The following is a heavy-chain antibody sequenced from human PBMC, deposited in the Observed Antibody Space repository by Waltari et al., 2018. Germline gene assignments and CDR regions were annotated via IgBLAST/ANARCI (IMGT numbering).Heavy chain of an antibody. D-gene: IGHD6-6*01. Sequence: QVQLVESGGGVVQPGRSLRLSCAAPGFTFSRYGMHWVRQAPGKGLEWVAVISYDGSNKYYADSVKGRFTISRDNSKNTLYLQMNSLRAEDTAVYYCARDFSSSSTGDYWGQGTLVTVSS. J-gene: IGHJ4*02. CDR3: ARDFSSSSTGDY. CDR1: GFTFSRYG. CDR2: ISYDGSNK. V-gene: IGHV3-30-3*01.